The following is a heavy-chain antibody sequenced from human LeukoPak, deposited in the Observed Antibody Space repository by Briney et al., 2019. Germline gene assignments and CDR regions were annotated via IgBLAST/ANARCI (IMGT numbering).Heavy chain of an antibody. J-gene: IGHJ4*02. CDR1: GGSISSSSYY. Sequence: SETLSLTCTVSGGSISSSSYYWGWIRQPPGKGLEWIGSIYYSGSTYYNPSLKSRVTISVDTSKNQFSLKLSSVTAADTAVYYCARSGVTGYYYDSSGLSWGQGTLVTVSS. V-gene: IGHV4-39*01. D-gene: IGHD3-22*01. CDR2: IYYSGST. CDR3: ARSGVTGYYYDSSGLS.